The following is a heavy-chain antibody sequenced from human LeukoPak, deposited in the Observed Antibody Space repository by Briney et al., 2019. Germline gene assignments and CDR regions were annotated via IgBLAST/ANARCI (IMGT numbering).Heavy chain of an antibody. V-gene: IGHV3-23*01. CDR2: ISGSGGST. CDR1: GFTFSSYG. Sequence: GGTLRLSCAASGFTFSSYGMSWVRQAPGKGLEWVSGISGSGGSTYYADSVKGRFTISRDNSKNTLYLQMNSLRAEDTAVYYCAKNDRSGYYLDYWGQGTLVTVSS. CDR3: AKNDRSGYYLDY. J-gene: IGHJ4*02. D-gene: IGHD3-22*01.